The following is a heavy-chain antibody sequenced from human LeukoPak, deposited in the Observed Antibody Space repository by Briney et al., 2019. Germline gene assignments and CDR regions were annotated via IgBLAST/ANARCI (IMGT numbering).Heavy chain of an antibody. CDR3: ARVGKSGSYSDY. D-gene: IGHD1-26*01. CDR1: GGSTSSYY. V-gene: IGHV4-4*07. CDR2: IYTSGST. Sequence: SETLSLTCTVSGGSTSSYYWSWIRQPAGKGLEWIGRIYTSGSTNYNPSLKSRVTISVDKSKNQFSLKLSSVTAADTAVYYCARVGKSGSYSDYWGQGTLVTVSS. J-gene: IGHJ4*02.